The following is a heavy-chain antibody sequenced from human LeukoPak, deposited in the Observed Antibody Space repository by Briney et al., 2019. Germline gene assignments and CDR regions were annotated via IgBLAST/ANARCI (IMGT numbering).Heavy chain of an antibody. J-gene: IGHJ4*02. V-gene: IGHV1-24*01. CDR3: ATDLGIPPQPTLARNC. Sequence: ASVKVSCKVSGYTLTELSMHWVRQAPGKGLEEMGGFVPEDGETIYAQKFQGRVTMTEDTSTDTAYMWLSSLRSEDTAVYYCATDLGIPPQPTLARNCWGQGTLVTVSS. D-gene: IGHD6-13*01. CDR1: GYTLTELS. CDR2: FVPEDGET.